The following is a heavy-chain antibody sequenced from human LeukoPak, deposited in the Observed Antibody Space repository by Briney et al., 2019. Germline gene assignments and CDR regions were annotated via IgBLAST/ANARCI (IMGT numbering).Heavy chain of an antibody. CDR2: LNPKSGDT. J-gene: IGHJ3*02. Sequence: ASVKVSCKASGYTFTDYFTHCLRQAPGQSLEWMGWLNPKSGDTKVAHKFQGRVIITRDTSISTAYMELSSLTSDDTAMYYCARGPSRGAFDIWGQGTMVTVSS. D-gene: IGHD1-26*01. CDR3: ARGPSRGAFDI. CDR1: GYTFTDYF. V-gene: IGHV1-2*07.